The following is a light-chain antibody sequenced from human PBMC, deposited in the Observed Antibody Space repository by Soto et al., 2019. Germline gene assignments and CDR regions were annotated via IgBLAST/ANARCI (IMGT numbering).Light chain of an antibody. V-gene: IGLV2-14*01. Sequence: QSVLTQPASVSGSPGQSITISCTGTISDVGSYNYVSWYQQHPGKAPKLMIYEVSDRPSGISSRFSGSKSGNTASLTISGLHTEDEADYYCSSYTSSSTLFGTGTKLTVL. CDR3: SSYTSSSTL. J-gene: IGLJ1*01. CDR1: ISDVGSYNY. CDR2: EVS.